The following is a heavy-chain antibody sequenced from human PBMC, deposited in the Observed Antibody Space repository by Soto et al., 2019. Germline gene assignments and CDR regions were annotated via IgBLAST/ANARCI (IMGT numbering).Heavy chain of an antibody. J-gene: IGHJ4*02. CDR2: IYWNDDP. Sequence: GSGPTLVNPTQTLTLTCNFSDFSLTTRGVGVGWIQQPPGKALGWVALIYWNDDPRDNPSLKSRLTVTKDTSKNHGVLTMTNVDPLDTATYYCTHRAPAYGHDFWGPGTLVTVCS. CDR3: THRAPAYGHDF. CDR1: DFSLTTRGVG. V-gene: IGHV2-5*01. D-gene: IGHD3-10*01.